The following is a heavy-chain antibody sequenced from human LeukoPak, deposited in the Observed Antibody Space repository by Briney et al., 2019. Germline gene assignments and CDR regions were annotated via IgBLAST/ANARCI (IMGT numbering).Heavy chain of an antibody. CDR1: GGSISTPGYY. D-gene: IGHD2-21*02. CDR2: FYYSGST. Sequence: SETLSLTCTVSGGSISTPGYYWSWIRQHPGKGLEWIGYFYYSGSTYYNASLRSRVTISVDTSKNQFSLKLSSVTAADTAVYYCANGGAYCGADCYLPAFDYWGQGTLFTVSS. J-gene: IGHJ4*02. V-gene: IGHV4-31*03. CDR3: ANGGAYCGADCYLPAFDY.